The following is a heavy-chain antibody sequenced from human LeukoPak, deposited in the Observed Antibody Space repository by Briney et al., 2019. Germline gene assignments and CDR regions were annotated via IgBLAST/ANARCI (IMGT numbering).Heavy chain of an antibody. Sequence: KPSETLSLTCAVSGYSIGSGYYWVWIRQPPGKGLEWIGSVYHTGSTYYHPSLKSRVTISLDPSKNQFSLRLTSVTAAAAALYYCASHYYASSGSLFDSWGRGSLVTVSS. V-gene: IGHV4-38-2*01. CDR2: VYHTGST. CDR1: GYSIGSGYY. CDR3: ASHYYASSGSLFDS. J-gene: IGHJ4*02. D-gene: IGHD3-22*01.